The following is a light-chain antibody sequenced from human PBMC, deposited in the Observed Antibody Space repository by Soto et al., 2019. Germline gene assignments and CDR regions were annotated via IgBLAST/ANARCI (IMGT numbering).Light chain of an antibody. CDR2: AAS. Sequence: DIQMTQSPSSLSASVGDRVTITCLASQTISTYLYWYQQKPGKAPKLLIYAASTLDSGVPSRFSGSESGTDFTLTITSLQPDDSATYYCQQSYRTPWTFGQGTKVEIK. CDR3: QQSYRTPWT. V-gene: IGKV1-39*01. CDR1: QTISTY. J-gene: IGKJ1*01.